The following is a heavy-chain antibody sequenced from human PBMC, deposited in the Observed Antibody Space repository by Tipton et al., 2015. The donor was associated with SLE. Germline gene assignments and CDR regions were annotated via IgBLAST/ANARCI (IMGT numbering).Heavy chain of an antibody. J-gene: IGHJ1*01. CDR1: NDSISTYY. CDR3: ARGYSYGSFYFQH. D-gene: IGHD5-12*01. CDR2: IYHSGAT. V-gene: IGHV4-59*01. Sequence: TLSLTCSVSNDSISTYYWSWIRQSPGKGLEWIGYIYHSGATNYNPSLKSRLAMSVDTSKNQFSLSLSSVTAADTAVYYCARGYSYGSFYFQHWSQGTLVTVSS.